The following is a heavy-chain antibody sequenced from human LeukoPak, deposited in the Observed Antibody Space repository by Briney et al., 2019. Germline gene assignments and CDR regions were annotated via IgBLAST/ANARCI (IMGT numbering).Heavy chain of an antibody. V-gene: IGHV4-34*01. CDR2: INHSGST. J-gene: IGHJ4*02. CDR1: GGSFSGYY. D-gene: IGHD2-2*01. Sequence: SETLSLTCAVYGGSFSGYYWSWIRQPPGKGLEWIGEINHSGSTNYNPSLKSRVTISVDTSKNQFSLKLSSVTAADTAVYYCATLDCSSTSCPLDYWGQGTLVTVSS. CDR3: ATLDCSSTSCPLDY.